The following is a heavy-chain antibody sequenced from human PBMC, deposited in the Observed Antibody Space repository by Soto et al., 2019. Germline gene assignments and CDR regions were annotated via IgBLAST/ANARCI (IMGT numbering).Heavy chain of an antibody. CDR2: INHSGST. Sequence: SETLSLTCAVYGGSFSGYYWSWIRQPPGKGLERIGEINHSGSTNYNPSLKSRVTISVDTSKNQFSLKLSSVTAADTAVYYCARGLRDMYYYGSGINWFDPWGQGTLVTVSS. J-gene: IGHJ5*02. V-gene: IGHV4-34*01. D-gene: IGHD3-10*01. CDR3: ARGLRDMYYYGSGINWFDP. CDR1: GGSFSGYY.